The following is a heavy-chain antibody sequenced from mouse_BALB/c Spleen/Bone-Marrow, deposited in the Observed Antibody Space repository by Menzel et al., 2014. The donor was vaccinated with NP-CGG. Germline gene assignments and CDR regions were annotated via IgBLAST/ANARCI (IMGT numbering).Heavy chain of an antibody. V-gene: IGHV1S81*02. Sequence: QVQLQQSGAELVKPGASVKLSCKASGFTFTSYWMHWVKQRPGQGLEWIGEINPSNGRPNYNGKFKYKATLTVDKSSSTAYMHLSSLRSEDSAVYYCARTIATLYYAMGYWGQGTSVTVSS. J-gene: IGHJ4*01. CDR1: GFTFTSYW. CDR3: ARTIATLYYAMGY. CDR2: INPSNGRP.